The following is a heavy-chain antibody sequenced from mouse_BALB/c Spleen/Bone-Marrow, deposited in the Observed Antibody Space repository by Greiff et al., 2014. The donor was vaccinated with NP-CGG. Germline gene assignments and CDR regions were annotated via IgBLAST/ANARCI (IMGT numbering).Heavy chain of an antibody. CDR1: GFNIKDTY. D-gene: IGHD1-1*01. V-gene: IGHV14-3*02. CDR3: ARYYCGSSYFDY. Sequence: VQLQQSGAELVKPGASVKLSCTASGFNIKDTYMHWVKQRPEQGLEWIGRIDPANGNTKYDPKFQGKATITADTSSNTANLQLIRLTTEDSAVYYGARYYCGSSYFDYWGQGTTLTVSS. J-gene: IGHJ2*01. CDR2: IDPANGNT.